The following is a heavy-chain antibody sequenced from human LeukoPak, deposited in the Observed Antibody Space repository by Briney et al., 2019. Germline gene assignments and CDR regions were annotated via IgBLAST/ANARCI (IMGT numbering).Heavy chain of an antibody. Sequence: GASVKVSCKASGYTFTSYGISWVRQAPGQGLEWMGWISAYNGNTNYAQKLQGRVTTTTDTSTSTAYMELRSLRSDDTAVYYCARGPTDVLRYFDWLHNNYYYYGMDVWGQGTTVTVSS. CDR1: GYTFTSYG. CDR2: ISAYNGNT. J-gene: IGHJ6*02. D-gene: IGHD3-9*01. V-gene: IGHV1-18*01. CDR3: ARGPTDVLRYFDWLHNNYYYYGMDV.